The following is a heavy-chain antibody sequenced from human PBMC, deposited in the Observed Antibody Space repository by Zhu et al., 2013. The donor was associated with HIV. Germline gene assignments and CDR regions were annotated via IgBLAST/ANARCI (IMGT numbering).Heavy chain of an antibody. V-gene: IGHV4-34*01. CDR3: ARGSASIGCPN. D-gene: IGHD3-10*01. CDR2: INHSGSI. J-gene: IGHJ4*02. CDR1: GGSFSGYY. Sequence: QVQLQQWGAGLLKPSETLSLTCAVYGGSFSGYYWSWIRQPPGKGLEWIGEINHSGSINYNPSLKSRVTISVDTSKNQFSLKLSSVTAADTAVYYCARGSASIGCPNWGQGTLVTVSS.